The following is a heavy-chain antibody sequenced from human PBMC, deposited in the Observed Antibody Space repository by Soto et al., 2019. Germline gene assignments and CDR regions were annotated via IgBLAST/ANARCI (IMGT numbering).Heavy chain of an antibody. Sequence: QVQLQQWGAGLLKPSETLSLTCAVYGGSFNGYFWRWIRQSPGKGLEWIGEINHSGRTNYNPSLKSRVTTSVDTSKNQFSLKLTSVTAADTAVYYCARGWDYGDYAWFDPWGQGTLVTVSS. D-gene: IGHD4-17*01. CDR1: GGSFNGYF. CDR3: ARGWDYGDYAWFDP. CDR2: INHSGRT. V-gene: IGHV4-34*01. J-gene: IGHJ5*02.